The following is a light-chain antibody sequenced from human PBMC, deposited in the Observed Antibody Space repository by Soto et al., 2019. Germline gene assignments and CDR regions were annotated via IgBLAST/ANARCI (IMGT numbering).Light chain of an antibody. CDR2: KAS. CDR1: QTISSW. Sequence: DIQMTQSPSTLSGSVGDRVTITCRASQTISSWLAWYQQKPGKAPKLLIYKASSLESGVPSRFSGSGSGTEFTLTISNLQPDDFATYYCQQYSSYSRTFGQGTKVDI. CDR3: QQYSSYSRT. V-gene: IGKV1-5*03. J-gene: IGKJ1*01.